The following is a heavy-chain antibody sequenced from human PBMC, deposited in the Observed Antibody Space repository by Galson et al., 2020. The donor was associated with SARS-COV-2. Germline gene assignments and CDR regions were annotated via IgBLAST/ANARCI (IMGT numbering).Heavy chain of an antibody. CDR3: ARGNGSGAYLIDY. Sequence: GESLKISCVASGFIFSNYAMHWARQAPGKGLEWVAVMRNDGSDEDYADSVRGRFTVSRDNFKNTLYLQMNSLRVEDTALYYCARGNGSGAYLIDYWGQGTLVTVSS. J-gene: IGHJ4*02. D-gene: IGHD1-1*01. V-gene: IGHV3-33*01. CDR1: GFIFSNYA. CDR2: MRNDGSDE.